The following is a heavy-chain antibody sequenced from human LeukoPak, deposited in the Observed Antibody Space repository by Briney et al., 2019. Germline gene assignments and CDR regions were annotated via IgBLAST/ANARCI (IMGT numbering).Heavy chain of an antibody. D-gene: IGHD3-16*02. CDR2: IKQDGSEK. V-gene: IGHV3-7*01. CDR1: GFTFSSHW. J-gene: IGHJ4*02. Sequence: GGSLRLSCAGSGFTFSSHWMSWVRQAPGKGLEWVANIKQDGSEKYYVDSVKGRFTISRDNAKNSLYLQMNSLRAEDTAVYYCASTRLGELSLDYWGQGTLVTVSS. CDR3: ASTRLGELSLDY.